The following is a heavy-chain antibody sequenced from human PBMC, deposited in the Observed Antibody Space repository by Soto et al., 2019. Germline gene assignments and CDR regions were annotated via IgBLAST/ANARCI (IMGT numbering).Heavy chain of an antibody. D-gene: IGHD6-13*01. Sequence: SGGSLRLSXAASGFTFSSYGMHWVRQAPGKGLEWVAVISYDGSNKYYADSVKGRFTISRDNSKNTLYLQMNSLRAEDTAVYFCAKVVKQQLPDYWGQGTLVTVSS. J-gene: IGHJ4*02. CDR1: GFTFSSYG. V-gene: IGHV3-30*18. CDR3: AKVVKQQLPDY. CDR2: ISYDGSNK.